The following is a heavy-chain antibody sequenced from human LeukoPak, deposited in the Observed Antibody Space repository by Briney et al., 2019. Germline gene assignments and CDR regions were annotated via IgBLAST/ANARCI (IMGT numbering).Heavy chain of an antibody. V-gene: IGHV3-30*18. CDR2: ISYDGSNK. D-gene: IGHD6-13*01. J-gene: IGHJ4*02. CDR1: GFTFSSYW. CDR3: AKSYSRKSYYFDY. Sequence: GGSLRLSCAASGFTFSSYWMSWVRQAPGKGLEWVAVISYDGSNKYYADSVKGRFTISRDNSKNTLYLQMNSLRAEDTAVYYCAKSYSRKSYYFDYWGQGTLVTVSS.